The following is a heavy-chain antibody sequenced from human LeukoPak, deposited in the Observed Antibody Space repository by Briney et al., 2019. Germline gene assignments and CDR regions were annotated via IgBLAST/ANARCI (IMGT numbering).Heavy chain of an antibody. Sequence: PGGSPRLSCAASGFTFSSYWMHWVRQAPGKGLVWVSGIEGDLSNTAYADSVKGRFTISRDNAKNTLYLQMNSLRAEDTAVYYCAREGPDYWGQGTLVTVSS. CDR3: AREGPDY. CDR1: GFTFSSYW. J-gene: IGHJ4*02. V-gene: IGHV3-74*01. CDR2: IEGDLSNT.